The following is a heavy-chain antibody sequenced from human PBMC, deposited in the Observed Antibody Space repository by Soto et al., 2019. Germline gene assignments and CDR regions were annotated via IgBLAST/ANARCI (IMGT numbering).Heavy chain of an antibody. D-gene: IGHD3-22*01. Sequence: QMQLQASGPGLVKPSETLSLTCNVSGASVSHGYWSWIRQPPGKGLEWIGFMYFGGSFNYNPSLTSRATTSVQTSKNQFPMKLTSVTASDTAVYYCARSYYDSTGFAVDPWGQGTLVTVSS. CDR2: MYFGGSF. CDR1: GASVSHGY. V-gene: IGHV4-59*02. CDR3: ARSYYDSTGFAVDP. J-gene: IGHJ5*02.